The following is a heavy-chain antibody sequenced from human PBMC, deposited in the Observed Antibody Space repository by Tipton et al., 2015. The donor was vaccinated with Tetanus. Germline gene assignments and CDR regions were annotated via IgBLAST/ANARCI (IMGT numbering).Heavy chain of an antibody. CDR1: GYTFTNNW. CDR3: TRKGRAFDI. J-gene: IGHJ3*02. Sequence: QLVQSGTEVEKPGESLKISCKGSGYTFTNNWIAWVRQMPGKGLEWMGIIHPSDSDTRYSPSFQGQVTFSADKSISTTYLQWSSLKASDTAIYYCTRKGRAFDIWGQGTVVTVSS. V-gene: IGHV5-51*01. CDR2: IHPSDSDT. D-gene: IGHD1-26*01.